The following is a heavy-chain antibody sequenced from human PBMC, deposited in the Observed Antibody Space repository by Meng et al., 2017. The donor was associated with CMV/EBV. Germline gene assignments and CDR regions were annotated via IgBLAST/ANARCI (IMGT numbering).Heavy chain of an antibody. Sequence: GESLKISCAASGFTFSSYWMSWVRQAPGKGLEWVANIKQDGSEKYYVDSVKGRFTISRDNAKNSLYLQVNSLRAEDTAVYYCARDHATWFDPWGQGTLVTVSS. V-gene: IGHV3-7*01. CDR1: GFTFSSYW. CDR3: ARDHATWFDP. CDR2: IKQDGSEK. D-gene: IGHD2-15*01. J-gene: IGHJ5*02.